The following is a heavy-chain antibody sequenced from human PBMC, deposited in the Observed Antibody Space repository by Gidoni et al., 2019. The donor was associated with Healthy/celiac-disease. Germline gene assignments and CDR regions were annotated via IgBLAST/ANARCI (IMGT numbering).Heavy chain of an antibody. CDR1: GNTFTGYY. Sequence: QVQLVQSGAEAQKPGASVMVSCKASGNTFTGYYMPWVRQSPGQGLEWMGWINPKSGGTNYANKFQGRVTMTRDTSISTAYMELSRLRSDDTAVYYCAGVTTSFYYGMDVWGQGTTVTVSS. J-gene: IGHJ6*02. V-gene: IGHV1-2*07. CDR2: INPKSGGT. D-gene: IGHD4-17*01. CDR3: AGVTTSFYYGMDV.